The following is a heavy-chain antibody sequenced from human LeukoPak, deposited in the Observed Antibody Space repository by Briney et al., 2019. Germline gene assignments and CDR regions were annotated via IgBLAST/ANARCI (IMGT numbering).Heavy chain of an antibody. J-gene: IGHJ4*02. CDR1: GFTFSSYW. V-gene: IGHV3-7*01. CDR3: VRVRWGGLYYFDY. CDR2: IKQDGSEK. Sequence: PGGSLRLSCAASGFTFSSYWMSWVRQAPGKGLEWVANIKQDGSEKYYVGSVKGRFTISRDNAKNSLYLQMNSLRAEDTAVYYCVRVRWGGLYYFDYWGQGTLVTVSS. D-gene: IGHD3-16*01.